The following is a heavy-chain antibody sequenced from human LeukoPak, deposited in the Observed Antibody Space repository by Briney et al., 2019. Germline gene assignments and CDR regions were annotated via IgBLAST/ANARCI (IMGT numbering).Heavy chain of an antibody. D-gene: IGHD2-8*02. Sequence: PGGSLRLSCAASGFTLSIYGMHWVRQAPGKGLEWVAVISYDGSNKYYADSVKGRFTISRDNSKNTLYLQMNSLRAEDTAVYYCARFYEYRDNTGGRIDCWGQGILVTVSS. V-gene: IGHV3-33*01. CDR3: ARFYEYRDNTGGRIDC. J-gene: IGHJ4*02. CDR2: ISYDGSNK. CDR1: GFTLSIYG.